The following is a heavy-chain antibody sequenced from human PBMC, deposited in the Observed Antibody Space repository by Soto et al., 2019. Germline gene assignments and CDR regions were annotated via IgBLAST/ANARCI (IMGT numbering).Heavy chain of an antibody. CDR1: GGSISSYY. Sequence: SETLSLTCTVSGGSISSYYWSWIRQPPGKGLEWIGYIYYSGSTNYNPSLKSRVTISVDTSKNQFSLKLSSVTAADTAVYYCARDGRASWFEPWGQGTLVSVSS. J-gene: IGHJ5*02. V-gene: IGHV4-59*01. CDR3: ARDGRASWFEP. CDR2: IYYSGST. D-gene: IGHD5-12*01.